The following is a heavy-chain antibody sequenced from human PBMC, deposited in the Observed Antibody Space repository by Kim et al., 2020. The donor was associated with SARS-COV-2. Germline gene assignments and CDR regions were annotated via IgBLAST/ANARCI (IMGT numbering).Heavy chain of an antibody. CDR3: ARDYDSSGYYDY. D-gene: IGHD3-22*01. J-gene: IGHJ4*02. Sequence: SYAQKFQGRGTMTRDTSTSTVYMELSSLRSEDTAVYYCARDYDSSGYYDYWGQGTLVTVSS. V-gene: IGHV1-46*01.